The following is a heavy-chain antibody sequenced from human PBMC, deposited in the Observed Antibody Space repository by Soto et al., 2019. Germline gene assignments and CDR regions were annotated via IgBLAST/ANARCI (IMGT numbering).Heavy chain of an antibody. CDR1: GASISDGTYY. CDR3: ARGRFLDF. V-gene: IGHV4-30-4*01. D-gene: IGHD3-3*01. CDR2: VYYSGNT. J-gene: IGHJ4*02. Sequence: QVQLQESGPGLVKPSQTLSLTCSVSGASISDGTYYWTWIRQSPARGLEWIGYVYYSGNTYYNPSLQSRVTISADTSTNYYSLKLNSVTVADTAVYFCARGRFLDFWGQGILVTVSS.